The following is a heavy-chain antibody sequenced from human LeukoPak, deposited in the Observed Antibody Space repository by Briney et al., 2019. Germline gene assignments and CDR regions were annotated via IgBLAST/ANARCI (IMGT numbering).Heavy chain of an antibody. J-gene: IGHJ4*02. CDR3: ARGSTYYDSSGQVPFDY. CDR1: GFTFGTYS. V-gene: IGHV3-48*01. CDR2: ISSSSSTI. Sequence: AGGSLRLSCAASGFTFGTYSMNWVRQAPGKGLEWVSYISSSSSTIYYADSVKGRFIISRDNAKNSLYLQMNSLRAEDTAVYYCARGSTYYDSSGQVPFDYWGQGTLVTVSS. D-gene: IGHD3-22*01.